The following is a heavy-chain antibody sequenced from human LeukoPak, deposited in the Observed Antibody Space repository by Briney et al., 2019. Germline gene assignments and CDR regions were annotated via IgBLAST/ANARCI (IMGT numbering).Heavy chain of an antibody. CDR2: ISSSGSTI. J-gene: IGHJ5*02. V-gene: IGHV3-48*03. D-gene: IGHD5-24*01. Sequence: GGSLRLSCAASGLTFSSYEMNWVRQAPGKGLEWVSYISSSGSTIYYADSVKGRFTISRDNAQTSLYLQMNSLRAEDTAVYYCARASDPWLQPTWGQGTLVTVSS. CDR1: GLTFSSYE. CDR3: ARASDPWLQPT.